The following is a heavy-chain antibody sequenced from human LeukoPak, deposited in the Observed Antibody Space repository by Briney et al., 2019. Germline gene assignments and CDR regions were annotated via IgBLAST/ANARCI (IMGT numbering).Heavy chain of an antibody. CDR2: INPNSGGT. D-gene: IGHD6-13*01. V-gene: IGHV1-2*02. J-gene: IGHJ3*02. Sequence: ASVKVSCKASEYTFTGYYMHWVRQAPGQGLEWMGWINPNSGGTNYAQKFQGRVTMTRDTSISTAYMELSRLRSDDTAVYYCARSLAATYAFDIWGQGTMVTVSS. CDR1: EYTFTGYY. CDR3: ARSLAATYAFDI.